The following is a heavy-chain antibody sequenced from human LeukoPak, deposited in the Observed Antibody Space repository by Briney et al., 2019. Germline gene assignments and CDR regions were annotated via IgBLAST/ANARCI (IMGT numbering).Heavy chain of an antibody. D-gene: IGHD3-16*01. CDR1: GFTFSGSA. Sequence: PGGSLRLSCAASGFTFSGSAMHWVRQASGRGLEWVGHIRSKAKSYATAYAASVKGRFTISRDNAKNTLYLQMNSLRAEDTAVYYCARGEEYLGQGRPFDIWGQGTMVTVSS. J-gene: IGHJ3*02. V-gene: IGHV3-73*01. CDR2: IRSKAKSYAT. CDR3: ARGEEYLGQGRPFDI.